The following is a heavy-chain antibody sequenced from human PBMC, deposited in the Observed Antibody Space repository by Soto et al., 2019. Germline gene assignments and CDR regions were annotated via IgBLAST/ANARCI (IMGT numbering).Heavy chain of an antibody. CDR3: ARVMGSSWKEYYYGMDV. D-gene: IGHD6-13*01. CDR1: GGSISSYY. CDR2: IYYSGST. Sequence: SETLSLTCTVSGGSISSYYWSWIRQPPGKGLEWIGYIYYSGSTNYNPSLKSRVTISVDTSKNQFSLTLSSVTAADTAVYYCARVMGSSWKEYYYGMDVWGQGTTVTVSS. J-gene: IGHJ6*02. V-gene: IGHV4-59*01.